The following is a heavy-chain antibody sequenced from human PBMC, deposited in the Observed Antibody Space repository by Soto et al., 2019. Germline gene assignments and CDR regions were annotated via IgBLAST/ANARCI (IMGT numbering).Heavy chain of an antibody. V-gene: IGHV4-4*02. Sequence: SETLSLTCAVSGGSFTSNNWWTWVRQPPGQGLEWIGEIYRTGSTNYNPSLKSRVTISLDKSENQFSLKVTSLTAADTAVYYCAKRYGGSAPLDPWGQGTLVTVSS. CDR1: GGSFTSNNW. D-gene: IGHD1-26*01. CDR3: AKRYGGSAPLDP. CDR2: IYRTGST. J-gene: IGHJ5*02.